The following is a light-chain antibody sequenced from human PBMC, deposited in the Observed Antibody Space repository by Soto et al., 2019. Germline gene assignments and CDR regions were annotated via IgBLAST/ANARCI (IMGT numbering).Light chain of an antibody. CDR1: QSVSSW. Sequence: DLQMTQSPSTLSASVGDRVTITFPASQSVSSWLAWYQQKPGKGPKLLINKASSLESGVPSRFSGSGSGTEFTLTISSLQPDDFATYYCQQYKSHRRTFGQGTKVDIK. CDR3: QQYKSHRRT. V-gene: IGKV1-5*03. CDR2: KAS. J-gene: IGKJ1*01.